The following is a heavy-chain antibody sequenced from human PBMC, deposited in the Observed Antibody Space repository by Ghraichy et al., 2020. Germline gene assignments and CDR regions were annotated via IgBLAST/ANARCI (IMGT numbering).Heavy chain of an antibody. CDR2: ISGSGGST. D-gene: IGHD2-2*01. Sequence: LSLTCAASGFTFSSYAMSWVRQAPGKGLEWVSAISGSGGSTYYADSVKGRFTISRDNSKNTLYLQMNSLRAEDTAVYYCASVVVPAANFDYWGQGTLVTVSS. V-gene: IGHV3-23*01. J-gene: IGHJ4*02. CDR1: GFTFSSYA. CDR3: ASVVVPAANFDY.